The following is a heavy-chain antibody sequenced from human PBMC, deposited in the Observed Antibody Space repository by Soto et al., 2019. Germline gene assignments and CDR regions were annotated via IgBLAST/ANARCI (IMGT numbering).Heavy chain of an antibody. CDR2: IYYSGST. D-gene: IGHD2-2*01. Sequence: SETLSLTCTVSGGSISSGGYYWSWIRQHPGKGLEWIGYIYYSGSTYYNPSLKSRVTISVDTSKNQFSLKLSSVTAADTAVYYCARDSGTRRYCSSTSCANGMDVWGQGTMVTGSS. CDR3: ARDSGTRRYCSSTSCANGMDV. V-gene: IGHV4-31*03. J-gene: IGHJ6*02. CDR1: GGSISSGGYY.